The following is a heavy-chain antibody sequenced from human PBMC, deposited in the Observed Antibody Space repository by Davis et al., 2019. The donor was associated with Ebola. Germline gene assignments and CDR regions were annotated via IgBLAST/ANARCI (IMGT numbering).Heavy chain of an antibody. CDR2: INPSGGST. Sequence: ASVKVSCKASGYTFTSYYMHWVRQAPGQGLEWMGIINPSGGSTSYAQKFQGRVTMTRDTSTSTVYMELSSLRAEDTAVYYCARGGVYYDSSGPSAYWGQGTLVTVSS. CDR3: ARGGVYYDSSGPSAY. D-gene: IGHD3-22*01. V-gene: IGHV1-46*01. CDR1: GYTFTSYY. J-gene: IGHJ4*02.